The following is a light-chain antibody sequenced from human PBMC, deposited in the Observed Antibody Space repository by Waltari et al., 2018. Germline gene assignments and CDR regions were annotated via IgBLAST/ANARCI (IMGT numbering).Light chain of an antibody. CDR2: VNSDGSH. CDR1: SGHSSNV. Sequence: QLVLTQSPSASASLGASVKLTCTLSSGHSSNVIAWHQQQPLKGPRYLMKVNSDGSHRKGDDIPDRCSGSSCGTGRYLTISSLQSEDEADYYCQTGGHGTWVFGGGTKLTVL. V-gene: IGLV4-69*01. J-gene: IGLJ3*02. CDR3: QTGGHGTWV.